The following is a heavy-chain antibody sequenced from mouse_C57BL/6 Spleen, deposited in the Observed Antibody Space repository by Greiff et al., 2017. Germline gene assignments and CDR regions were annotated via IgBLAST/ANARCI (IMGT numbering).Heavy chain of an antibody. V-gene: IGHV5-6*01. D-gene: IGHD2-4*01. CDR3: ARHAYDYDVWFAY. Sequence: EVKLVESGGDLVKPGGSLKLSCAASGFTFSSYGMSWVRQTPDKRLEWVATISSGGSDTYYPDSVNGRFTISRDNAKNTLYLQMSSLKSEDTAMYCCARHAYDYDVWFAYWGQGTLVTVSA. CDR1: GFTFSSYG. J-gene: IGHJ3*01. CDR2: ISSGGSDT.